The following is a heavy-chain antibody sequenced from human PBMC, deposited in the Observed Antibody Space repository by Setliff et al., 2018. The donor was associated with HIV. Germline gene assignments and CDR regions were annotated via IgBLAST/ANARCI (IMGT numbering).Heavy chain of an antibody. CDR3: ARGVDGDYRYYMDV. J-gene: IGHJ6*03. CDR1: GYTFTSYG. CDR2: ISTYNGNT. D-gene: IGHD3-10*01. Sequence: ASVKVSCKASGYTFTSYGITWVRQAPGQGLEWMGWISTYNGNTDYAQKFQGRVTMTRDTSTSSVYMELRSLRSEDTAVYYCARGVDGDYRYYMDVWGEGTTVTVSS. V-gene: IGHV1-18*01.